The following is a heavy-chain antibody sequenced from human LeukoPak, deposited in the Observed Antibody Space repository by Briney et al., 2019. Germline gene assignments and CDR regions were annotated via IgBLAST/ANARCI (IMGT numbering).Heavy chain of an antibody. V-gene: IGHV1-69*13. CDR2: ISPISGTS. CDR1: GYTFPSYY. J-gene: IGHJ4*02. CDR3: ARDRFFSNKGYFYESEF. D-gene: IGHD5/OR15-5a*01. Sequence: GASVKVSCKASGYTFPSYYIHWVRQAPGQGLEWVGGISPISGTSKYAQNFQDRVKITADESTRTLYMELSSLRSEDTAVYYCARDRFFSNKGYFYESEFWGQGTLVTVAS.